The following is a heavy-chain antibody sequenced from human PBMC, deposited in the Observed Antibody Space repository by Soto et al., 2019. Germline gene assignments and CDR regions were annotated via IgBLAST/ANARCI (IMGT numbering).Heavy chain of an antibody. CDR3: ATWVDYGDFEGFDF. Sequence: ASVKVSCKTSGYSSTDYKLHWVRQAPGQGLEWMGWVDSHGGGSNSAQIFQGSVTMTWDTSITTAYLHLTRLRTNDTATYFCATWVDYGDFEGFDFWGQGTLVTVSS. CDR1: GYSSTDYK. D-gene: IGHD4-17*01. V-gene: IGHV1-2*04. J-gene: IGHJ4*02. CDR2: VDSHGGGS.